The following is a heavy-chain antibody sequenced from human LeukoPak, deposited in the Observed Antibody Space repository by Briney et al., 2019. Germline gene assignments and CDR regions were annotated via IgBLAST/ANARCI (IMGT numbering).Heavy chain of an antibody. CDR1: GGSISSYY. J-gene: IGHJ5*02. D-gene: IGHD3-9*01. CDR2: IYYSGST. CDR3: ARDGNYDILTGYYRGFDP. Sequence: PSETLSLTCTVSGGSISSYYWSWIRQHPGKGLEWIGYIYYSGSTYYNPSLKSRVTISVDTSKNQFSLKLSSVTAADTAVYYCARDGNYDILTGYYRGFDPWGQGTLVTVSS. V-gene: IGHV4-59*06.